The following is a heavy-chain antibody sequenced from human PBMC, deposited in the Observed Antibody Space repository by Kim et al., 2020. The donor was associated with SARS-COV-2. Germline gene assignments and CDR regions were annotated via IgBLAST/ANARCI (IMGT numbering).Heavy chain of an antibody. Sequence: ASVKVSCKASGYTFTSYAMNWVRQAPGQGLEWMGWINTNTGNPTYAQGFTGRFVFSLDTSVSTAYLQISSLKAEDTAVYYCARGPYNTMGLYYYGMDVWGQGTTVTVSS. CDR3: ARGPYNTMGLYYYGMDV. V-gene: IGHV7-4-1*02. CDR1: GYTFTSYA. CDR2: INTNTGNP. J-gene: IGHJ6*02. D-gene: IGHD1-20*01.